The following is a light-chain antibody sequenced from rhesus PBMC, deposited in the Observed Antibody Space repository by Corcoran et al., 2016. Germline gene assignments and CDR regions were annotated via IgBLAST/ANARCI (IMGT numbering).Light chain of an antibody. CDR1: QSVSSY. J-gene: IGKJ2*01. CDR3: YQHSSGYS. V-gene: IGKV3-10*01. CDR2: GAS. Sequence: QLILTQSPATLSLSPGERATLSCRASQSVSSYLAWYQQKPGQAPRLLIYGASSRAPGNPDRFSGRGSGTDFTLTISSLEPEDVGVYHCYQHSSGYSFGQGTKVEIK.